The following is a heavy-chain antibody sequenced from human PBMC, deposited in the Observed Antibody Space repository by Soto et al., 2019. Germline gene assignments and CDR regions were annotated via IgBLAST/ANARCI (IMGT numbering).Heavy chain of an antibody. CDR3: AHSRFVAARPRFDY. CDR1: AFSLSTGGVG. V-gene: IGHV2-5*02. J-gene: IGHJ4*02. D-gene: IGHD6-6*01. CDR2: IYWDDDK. Sequence: SGPTLVNPTQTLTLTCTFSAFSLSTGGVGVGWIRQPPGKALEWLALIYWDDDKRYSPSLRSRLTITKDTSKNQVVLTMTNMDPVDTATYYCAHSRFVAARPRFDYWGQGTLVTVSS.